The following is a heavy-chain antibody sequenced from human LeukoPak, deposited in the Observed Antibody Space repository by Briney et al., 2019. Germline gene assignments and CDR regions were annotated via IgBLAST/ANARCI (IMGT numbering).Heavy chain of an antibody. D-gene: IGHD5-18*01. V-gene: IGHV4-34*01. J-gene: IGHJ5*02. CDR3: ARAPIQLWFNWFDP. CDR1: GGSFIGYY. Sequence: TLSLTCAVYGGSFIGYYWSWIRQPPGKGLEWIGEINHSGSTNYNPSLKSRVTISVDTSKNQFSLKLSSVTAADTAVYYCARAPIQLWFNWFDPWGQGTLVTVSS. CDR2: INHSGST.